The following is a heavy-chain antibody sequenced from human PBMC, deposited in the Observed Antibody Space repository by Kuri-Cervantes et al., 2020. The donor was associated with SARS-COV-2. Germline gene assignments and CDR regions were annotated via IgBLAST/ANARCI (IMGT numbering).Heavy chain of an antibody. V-gene: IGHV7-4-1*02. J-gene: IGHJ6*02. CDR2: INTNTGNP. CDR3: ARQSRGATATVTTDYYYYGMDV. D-gene: IGHD4-17*01. Sequence: ASVKVSCKASGYTFTGYYMHWVRQAPGQGLEWMGWINTNTGNPTYAQGFTGRFVFSLDTSVSTAYLQISSLKAEDTAVYYCARQSRGATATVTTDYYYYGMDVWGQGTTVTVSS. CDR1: GYTFTGYY.